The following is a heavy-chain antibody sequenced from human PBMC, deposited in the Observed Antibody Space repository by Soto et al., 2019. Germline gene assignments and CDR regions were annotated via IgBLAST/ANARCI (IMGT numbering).Heavy chain of an antibody. CDR1: GYSFNSYF. V-gene: IGHV5-10-1*01. D-gene: IGHD3-16*01. CDR3: ARLGGLSRIL. CDR2: IDPSDSYT. Sequence: GESLKISCQGSGYSFNSYFITWVRQMPGKGLEWMGKIDPSDSYTDYSPSFQGHVTFSVDKSINTAYLHWSSLKASDTAIYYCARLGGLSRILWGVGTMVTVSS. J-gene: IGHJ3*01.